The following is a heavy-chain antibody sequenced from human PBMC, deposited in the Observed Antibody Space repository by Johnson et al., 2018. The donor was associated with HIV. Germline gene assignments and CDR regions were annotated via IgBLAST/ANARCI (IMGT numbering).Heavy chain of an antibody. CDR1: GFTFSSYW. D-gene: IGHD2-21*02. CDR2: IKQDGSEK. V-gene: IGHV3-7*03. CDR3: ARGGAYCGGDCYHAFDI. J-gene: IGHJ3*02. Sequence: EMQLVESGGGLVQSGGSLRLSCAASGFTFSSYWMSWVRQAPGKGLEWVANIKQDGSEKYYVDSVKGRITISRDNAKNSLYVQMNSLRAEDTALYYCARGGAYCGGDCYHAFDIWGQGTMVTVSS.